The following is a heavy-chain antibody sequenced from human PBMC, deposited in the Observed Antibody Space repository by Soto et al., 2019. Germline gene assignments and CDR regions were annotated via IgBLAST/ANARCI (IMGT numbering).Heavy chain of an antibody. CDR1: GFTFSSYA. Sequence: VQLLESGGGLVQRGGSLRLSCAASGFTFSSYAMKWVRQAPGKGLEWVSLIGESGTPTYYADSVKGRFTISRDNSGNTLFLEMYSLRAEDTAVYYCARYIPGVRYYGIDVWGQGTTVTVSS. CDR2: IGESGTPT. D-gene: IGHD2-2*01. V-gene: IGHV3-23*01. CDR3: ARYIPGVRYYGIDV. J-gene: IGHJ6*02.